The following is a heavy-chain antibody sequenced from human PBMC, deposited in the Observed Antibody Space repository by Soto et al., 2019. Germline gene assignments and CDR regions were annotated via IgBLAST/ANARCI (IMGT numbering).Heavy chain of an antibody. CDR1: GYTFTSYA. Sequence: VASVKVSCKASGYTFTSYAISWVRQAPGQGLEWMGGIIPIFGTANYAQKFQGRVTITADESTSTAYMELSSLRSEDTAVYYCARDGEPTYAPPVWGQGTTVTVSS. CDR2: IIPIFGTA. D-gene: IGHD1-26*01. CDR3: ARDGEPTYAPPV. J-gene: IGHJ6*02. V-gene: IGHV1-69*13.